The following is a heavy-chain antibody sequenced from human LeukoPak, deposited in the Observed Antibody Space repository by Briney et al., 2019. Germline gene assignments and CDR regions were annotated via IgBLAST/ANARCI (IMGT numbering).Heavy chain of an antibody. CDR1: GYTFTSYW. J-gene: IGHJ6*03. Sequence: GESLKISCKGSGYTFTSYWIGWVRQMPGKGLEWMGIIYPGDSDTRYSPSFQGQVTISADKSISTAYLQWSSLKASDTVMYYCARLSPSSGIGYYMDVWGKGTTVTVSS. V-gene: IGHV5-51*01. CDR3: ARLSPSSGIGYYMDV. D-gene: IGHD3-10*01. CDR2: IYPGDSDT.